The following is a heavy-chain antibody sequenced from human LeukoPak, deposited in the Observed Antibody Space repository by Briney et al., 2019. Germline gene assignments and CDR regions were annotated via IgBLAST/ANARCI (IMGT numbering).Heavy chain of an antibody. CDR3: ARARRGDYGDYEFDY. J-gene: IGHJ4*02. CDR1: GFTFSSYS. CDR2: IYYSEST. Sequence: PGGSLRLSCAASGFTFSSYSMNWVRQPPGKGLAWIGCIYYSESTYYKPSLKSRVTISVDTSKNQFSLKLSSVTAADTAVYYCARARRGDYGDYEFDYWGQGTLVTVSS. D-gene: IGHD4-17*01. V-gene: IGHV4-59*01.